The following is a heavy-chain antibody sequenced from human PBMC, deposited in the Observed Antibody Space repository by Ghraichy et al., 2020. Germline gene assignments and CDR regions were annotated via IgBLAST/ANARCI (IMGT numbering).Heavy chain of an antibody. CDR3: ARGRYFDL. D-gene: IGHD3/OR15-3a*01. Sequence: GGSLRLSCAASGFSFNTYGMNWVHQAPGKGLEWVSSISTSGIYTSYSDSVRGRFTISRDYAKNSLFLQVNSLRADDTAVYYCARGRYFDLWGRGTLVAVSS. CDR2: ISTSGIYT. V-gene: IGHV3-21*01. CDR1: GFSFNTYG. J-gene: IGHJ2*01.